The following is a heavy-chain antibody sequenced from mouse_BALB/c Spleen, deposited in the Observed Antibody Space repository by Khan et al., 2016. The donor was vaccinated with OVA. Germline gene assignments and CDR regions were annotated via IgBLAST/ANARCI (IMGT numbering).Heavy chain of an antibody. CDR1: GFTFSSYS. J-gene: IGHJ3*01. V-gene: IGHV5-6*01. D-gene: IGHD4-1*01. CDR3: ASHLTGSFAY. Sequence: EVELVESGGDLVKPGGSLKLSCPASGFTFSSYSMSWVRQIPDKRLEWVATMSSGGDYTYYPDSVKGRFTISRDNAKNTLYLQMSSLKSEDTAMYYGASHLTGSFAYWGQGTLVTVSA. CDR2: MSSGGDYT.